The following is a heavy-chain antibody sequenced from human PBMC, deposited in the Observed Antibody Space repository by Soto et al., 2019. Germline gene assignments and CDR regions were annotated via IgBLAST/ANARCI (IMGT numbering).Heavy chain of an antibody. V-gene: IGHV4-59*01. CDR3: ARGNWYGDYDWCCYYYGMDV. J-gene: IGHJ6*02. Sequence: SETLSLTCTVSGFSISRYYWSWIRQPPGKGLEWIGYIYYSGSTNYNPSLKSRVTISVDTSKNQFSLKLSSVTAADTAVYYCARGNWYGDYDWCCYYYGMDVWGQGTTVTVSS. D-gene: IGHD4-17*01. CDR1: GFSISRYY. CDR2: IYYSGST.